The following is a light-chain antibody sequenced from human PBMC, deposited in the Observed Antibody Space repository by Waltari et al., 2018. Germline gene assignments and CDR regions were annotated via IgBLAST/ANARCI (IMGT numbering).Light chain of an antibody. CDR1: DSNIGSNR. Sequence: QSVLTQPPSVSEAPRQRVTISCSGIDSNIGSNRVNGYQQPPGKAPKRVIYYDDLIPSGFSDRFSGPKSGTSASLAISGLQSEDEADYYCAAWDDTLNGWLFGGGTKLTVL. CDR2: YDD. CDR3: AAWDDTLNGWL. J-gene: IGLJ3*02. V-gene: IGLV1-36*01.